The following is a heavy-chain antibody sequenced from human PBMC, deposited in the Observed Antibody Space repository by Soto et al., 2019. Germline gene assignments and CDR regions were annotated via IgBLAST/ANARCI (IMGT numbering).Heavy chain of an antibody. CDR1: GFTFSSYA. V-gene: IGHV3-23*01. CDR3: AKAEGVTTYYDY. CDR2: ISGSGGST. Sequence: EVQLLESGGGLVQPGGSLRLSCAASGFTFSSYAMSWVRQAPGKGLEWVSAISGSGGSTYYADSVKGRFTISRDNSKNTLDLQMNSLRAEDTAVYYCAKAEGVTTYYDYWGQGTLVTVSS. D-gene: IGHD4-17*01. J-gene: IGHJ4*02.